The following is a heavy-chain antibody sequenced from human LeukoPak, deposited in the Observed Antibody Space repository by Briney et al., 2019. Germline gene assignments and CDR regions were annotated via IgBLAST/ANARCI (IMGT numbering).Heavy chain of an antibody. D-gene: IGHD6-13*01. CDR1: GYTFTSYG. CDR2: ISAYNGNT. Sequence: ASVKVSCEASGYTFTSYGISWVRQAPGQGLEWMGWISAYNGNTNYAQKLQGRVTMTTDTSTSTAYMELRSLRSDDTAVYYCARRTSYSSSWPYVDYWGQGTLVTVSS. V-gene: IGHV1-18*01. CDR3: ARRTSYSSSWPYVDY. J-gene: IGHJ4*02.